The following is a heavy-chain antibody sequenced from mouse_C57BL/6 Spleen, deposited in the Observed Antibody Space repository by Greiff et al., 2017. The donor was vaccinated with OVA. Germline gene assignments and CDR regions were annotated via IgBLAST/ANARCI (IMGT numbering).Heavy chain of an antibody. V-gene: IGHV2-6-1*01. CDR1: GFSLTSYG. Sequence: VKLVESGPGLVAPSQSLSITCTVSGFSLTSYGVHWVRQPPGKGLEWLVVIWSDGSTTYNSALKSRLSISKDNSRSQVFLKMNSLQTDDTAMYYCARQNYGSRGAMDYWGQGTSVTVSS. D-gene: IGHD1-1*01. CDR2: IWSDGST. J-gene: IGHJ4*01. CDR3: ARQNYGSRGAMDY.